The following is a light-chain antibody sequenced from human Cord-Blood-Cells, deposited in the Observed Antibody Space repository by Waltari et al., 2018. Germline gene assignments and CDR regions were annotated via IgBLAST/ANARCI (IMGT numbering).Light chain of an antibody. CDR3: SSYTSSSTVV. V-gene: IGLV2-14*01. CDR2: EVS. J-gene: IGLJ1*01. Sequence: QSALTQPASVSGSPGQSITISCTGTSSDVGGYNYVSGYQQHPGKAPTLMIYEVSTRPSGVPNRFSGSKSGNTAPLTISGLEAEDEADYYCSSYTSSSTVVFGTGTKVTVL. CDR1: SSDVGGYNY.